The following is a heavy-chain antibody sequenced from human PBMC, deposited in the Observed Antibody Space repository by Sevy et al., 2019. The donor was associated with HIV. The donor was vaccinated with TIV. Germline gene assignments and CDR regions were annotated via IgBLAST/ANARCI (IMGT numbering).Heavy chain of an antibody. CDR3: ARDRYSSSSDIAPYNWFDP. J-gene: IGHJ5*02. CDR1: GFTFSSYA. Sequence: GGSLRLSCAASGFTFSSYAMHWVRQAPGKGLEWVAVISYDGSNKYYADSVKGRFTISRDNSKNTLYLQMNSLRAEDTAVYYCARDRYSSSSDIAPYNWFDPWGQGTLVTVSS. V-gene: IGHV3-30-3*01. CDR2: ISYDGSNK. D-gene: IGHD6-6*01.